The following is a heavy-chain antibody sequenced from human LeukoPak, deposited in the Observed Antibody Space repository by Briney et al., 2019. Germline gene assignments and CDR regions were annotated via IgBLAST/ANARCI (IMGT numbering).Heavy chain of an antibody. J-gene: IGHJ4*02. CDR1: GYTFAGNY. D-gene: IGHD5-18*01. Sequence: GASVKFSCKASGYTFAGNYKNWGRQAPGQGPEWRGWISPNNGDTRYSQKFQGRVTMTTDTSISTAYMELSGLTSDDTAVYYCAAPGYKYGYVLDHWGQGTLVTVSS. CDR3: AAPGYKYGYVLDH. V-gene: IGHV1-2*02. CDR2: ISPNNGDT.